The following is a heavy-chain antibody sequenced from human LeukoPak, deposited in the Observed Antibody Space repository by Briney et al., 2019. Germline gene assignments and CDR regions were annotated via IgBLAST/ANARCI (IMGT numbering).Heavy chain of an antibody. J-gene: IGHJ3*02. CDR1: GGTFSSYT. Sequence: ASVKVSCKASGGTFSSYTISWVRQAPGQGLEWMGGIIPIFGTPNYAQKFQGRVTITTDESTNTAYMELTSLGYDDTAVYYCARHQSLEMATIWLSSGGAFDIWGQGTMVTVSS. D-gene: IGHD5-24*01. CDR3: ARHQSLEMATIWLSSGGAFDI. V-gene: IGHV1-69*05. CDR2: IIPIFGTP.